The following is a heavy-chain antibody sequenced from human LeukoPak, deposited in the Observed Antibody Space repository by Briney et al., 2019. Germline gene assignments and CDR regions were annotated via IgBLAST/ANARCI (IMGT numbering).Heavy chain of an antibody. CDR1: GGSISSSSYY. D-gene: IGHD4-17*01. Sequence: PSETLSLTCTVSGGSISSSSYYWGWIRQPPGKGLEWIGSIYYSGSTYYNPSLKSRVTISVDTSKNQFSLKLSSVTAADTAVYYCARPYGDYRVPFDYWGQGTLVTVSS. V-gene: IGHV4-39*01. CDR2: IYYSGST. J-gene: IGHJ4*02. CDR3: ARPYGDYRVPFDY.